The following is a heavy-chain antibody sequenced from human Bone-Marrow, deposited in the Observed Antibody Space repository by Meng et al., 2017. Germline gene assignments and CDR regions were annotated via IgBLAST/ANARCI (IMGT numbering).Heavy chain of an antibody. V-gene: IGHV1-69*06. CDR2: IIPIFGTA. Sequence: QGRLGASGAEVKKPGSSVKGSCKASGGTFSSYAISWVRQAPGQGLEWMGGIIPIFGTANYAQKFQGRVTITADKSTSTAYMELSSLRSEDTAVYYCARGGYSYGLVGIFDYWGQGTLVTVSS. D-gene: IGHD5-18*01. J-gene: IGHJ4*02. CDR3: ARGGYSYGLVGIFDY. CDR1: GGTFSSYA.